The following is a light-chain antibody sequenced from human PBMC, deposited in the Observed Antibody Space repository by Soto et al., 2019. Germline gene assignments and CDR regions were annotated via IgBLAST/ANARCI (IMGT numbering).Light chain of an antibody. CDR1: SSNIGNNY. V-gene: IGLV1-51*01. CDR2: DSN. CDR3: GTWDSSLSAGV. Sequence: QSVLTQPPSVSAAPGQRVTISCSGSSSNIGNNYVSWYQQLPGTAPKLLIYDSNKRRSGIPDRFSGSKSGTSATLGITGLQTGDEAEYYCGTWDSSLSAGVFGGGTKVT. J-gene: IGLJ3*02.